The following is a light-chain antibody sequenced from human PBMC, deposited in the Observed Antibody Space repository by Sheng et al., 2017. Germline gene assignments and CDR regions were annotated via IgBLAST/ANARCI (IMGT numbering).Light chain of an antibody. J-gene: IGKJ1*01. CDR2: AAS. Sequence: AIRMTQSPSSFSASTGDRVTITCRASQGISSYLAWYQQKPGKAPKLLIYAASTLQSGVPSRFSGSGSGTDFTLTISCLQSEDFATYYCQQYYSYLRTFGQGTERWKSN. CDR3: QQYYSYLRT. V-gene: IGKV1-8*01. CDR1: QGISSY.